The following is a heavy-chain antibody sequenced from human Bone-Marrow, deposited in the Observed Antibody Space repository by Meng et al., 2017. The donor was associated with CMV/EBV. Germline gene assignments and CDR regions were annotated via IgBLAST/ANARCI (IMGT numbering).Heavy chain of an antibody. CDR3: VKEFGIFEFIGYSNCFDY. V-gene: IGHV3-23*01. Sequence: GGSLRLSCTASGFTLGDYAMSWVRQAPGKGLEWVSAISGSGGSTYYADSVKGRFTISRDNSKNTLYLQMNSLRAEDTAVYYCVKEFGIFEFIGYSNCFDYWGQGTLVTVSS. CDR2: ISGSGGST. D-gene: IGHD3-22*01. J-gene: IGHJ4*02. CDR1: GFTLGDYA.